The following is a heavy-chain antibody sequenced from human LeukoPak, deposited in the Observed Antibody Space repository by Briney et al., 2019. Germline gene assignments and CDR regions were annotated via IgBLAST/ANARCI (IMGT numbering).Heavy chain of an antibody. CDR3: ARNYDSSGYYYGLIDY. J-gene: IGHJ4*02. CDR1: GFTFSSYE. V-gene: IGHV3-48*03. CDR2: ISSSGGTI. D-gene: IGHD3-22*01. Sequence: GGSLRLSCAASGFTFSSYEMNWVRQAPGKGLEWVSYISSSGGTIYYADSVKGRFTFSRDNGKNSLYLQMNSLRAEDTAVYCCARNYDSSGYYYGLIDYWGQGTLVTVSS.